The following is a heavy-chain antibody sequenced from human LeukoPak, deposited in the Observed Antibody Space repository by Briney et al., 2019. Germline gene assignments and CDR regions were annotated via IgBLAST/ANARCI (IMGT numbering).Heavy chain of an antibody. CDR3: ARVVGQFDP. D-gene: IGHD2-15*01. J-gene: IGHJ5*02. V-gene: IGHV4-34*01. CDR2: INHSGST. CDR1: GGSFSGYY. Sequence: PSVTLSLTCAVYGGSFSGYYWSWIRQPPGKGLEWIGEINHSGSTNYNPSLKSRVTISVDTSKNQFSLKLSSVTAADTAVYYCARVVGQFDPWGQGTLVTVSS.